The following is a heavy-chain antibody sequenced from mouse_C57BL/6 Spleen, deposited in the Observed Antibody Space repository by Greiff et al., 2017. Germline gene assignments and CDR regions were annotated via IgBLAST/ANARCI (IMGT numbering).Heavy chain of an antibody. Sequence: EVQGVESGGGLVKPGGSLKLSCAASGFTFSSYTMSWVRQTPVERLEWVATISGGGGNIYYPDSVKGRFTISSDNAKNTLYLQMSSLRSEDTALYYCATGGDEDYYAMDYWGQGTSVTVSS. V-gene: IGHV5-9*01. CDR2: ISGGGGNI. CDR1: GFTFSSYT. D-gene: IGHD2-13*01. CDR3: ATGGDEDYYAMDY. J-gene: IGHJ4*01.